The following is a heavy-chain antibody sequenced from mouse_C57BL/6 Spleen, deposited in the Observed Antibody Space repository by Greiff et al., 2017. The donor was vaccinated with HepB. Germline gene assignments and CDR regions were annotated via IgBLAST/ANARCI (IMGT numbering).Heavy chain of an antibody. Sequence: EVMLVESGGGLVQPGGSLSLSCAASGFTFTDYYMSWVRQPPGKALEWLGFIRNKANGYTTEYSASVKGRFTISRDNSQSILYLQMNALRAEDSATYYCARSYYYGSNHWYFDVWGTRTTVTVSS. J-gene: IGHJ1*03. CDR2: IRNKANGYTT. CDR3: ARSYYYGSNHWYFDV. CDR1: GFTFTDYY. V-gene: IGHV7-3*01. D-gene: IGHD1-1*01.